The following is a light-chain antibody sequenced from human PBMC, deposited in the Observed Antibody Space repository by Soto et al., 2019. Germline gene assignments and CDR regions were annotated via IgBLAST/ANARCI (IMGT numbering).Light chain of an antibody. CDR1: QSISSW. V-gene: IGKV1-5*01. CDR2: EGS. CDR3: QQYNSSPLT. J-gene: IGKJ4*01. Sequence: DIQMTQSPSTLSASIGDTVTITCRANQSISSWLAWYQQKPGNAPKLLISEGSSLESGVPSRFSGSGSGTEFTLTISSLQPDDLATYYCQQYNSSPLTFGGGTKVEIK.